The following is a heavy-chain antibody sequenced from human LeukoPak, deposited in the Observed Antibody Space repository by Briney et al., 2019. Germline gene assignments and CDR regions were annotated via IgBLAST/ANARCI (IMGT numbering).Heavy chain of an antibody. CDR1: GYTFTSYY. V-gene: IGHV1-46*01. Sequence: ASVKVSCKASGYTFTSYYMHWVRQAPGQGLEWMGIINPSGGSTSYAQKFQGRVTMTRDTSTSTVYMELSSLRSEDTAVYYCARGGVIAVAGSDAFDIRGQGTMVTVSS. CDR2: INPSGGST. CDR3: ARGGVIAVAGSDAFDI. D-gene: IGHD6-19*01. J-gene: IGHJ3*02.